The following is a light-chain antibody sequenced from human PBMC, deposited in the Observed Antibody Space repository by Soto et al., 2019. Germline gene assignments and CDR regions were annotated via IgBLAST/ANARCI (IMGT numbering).Light chain of an antibody. CDR3: KQYDSXSWT. CDR1: QSVSNW. J-gene: IGKJ1*01. V-gene: IGKV1-5*01. Sequence: DIQMTQSPSTLSASVGGRVTITWRAMQSVSNWLDCYQHKPGKAPKILIYDFSSLESGVPSRFSGSGSGTEFILTLSRLQPDDFATYPSKQYDSXSWTFGKGTKV. CDR2: DFS.